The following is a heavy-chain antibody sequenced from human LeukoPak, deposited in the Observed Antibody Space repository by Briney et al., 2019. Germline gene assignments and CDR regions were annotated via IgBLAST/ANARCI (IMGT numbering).Heavy chain of an antibody. Sequence: GVSLRLSCAVSGFTFSRYSINWVRQAPGKGLEWVSYISSSGSTIYYADSVKGRFTISRDNAKNSLYPQMNSLRAEDTAVYYCASLDGSGTHLDYWGQGTLVTVSS. CDR2: ISSSGSTI. V-gene: IGHV3-48*04. J-gene: IGHJ4*02. CDR1: GFTFSRYS. D-gene: IGHD3-10*01. CDR3: ASLDGSGTHLDY.